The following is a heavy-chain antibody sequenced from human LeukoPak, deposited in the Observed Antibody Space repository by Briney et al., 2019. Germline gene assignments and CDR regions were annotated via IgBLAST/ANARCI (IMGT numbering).Heavy chain of an antibody. D-gene: IGHD3-10*01. CDR2: ISGSGGNT. J-gene: IGHJ4*02. V-gene: IGHV3-23*01. CDR3: AKDRRAGSYDY. Sequence: GGSLRLSCTASGFTFSGAWMTWVRQAPGKGLEWVSAISGSGGNTYYADSVKGRFTISRDNSKNTLYLQMNSLRAEDTAVYYCAKDRRAGSYDYWGQGTLVTVSS. CDR1: GFTFSGAW.